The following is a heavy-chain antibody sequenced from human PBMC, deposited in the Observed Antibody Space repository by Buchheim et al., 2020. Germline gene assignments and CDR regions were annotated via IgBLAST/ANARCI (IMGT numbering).Heavy chain of an antibody. D-gene: IGHD6-13*01. Sequence: QVQLVESGGGVVQPGRSLRLSCAASGFTFSSYGMHWVRQAPGTGLEWVAVIWYDGSNKYYADSVKGRFTISRDHSKNTLYLQMNSLRAEDTAVYYCARDPGYSSCPDYWGQGTL. CDR1: GFTFSSYG. V-gene: IGHV3-33*01. CDR2: IWYDGSNK. J-gene: IGHJ4*02. CDR3: ARDPGYSSCPDY.